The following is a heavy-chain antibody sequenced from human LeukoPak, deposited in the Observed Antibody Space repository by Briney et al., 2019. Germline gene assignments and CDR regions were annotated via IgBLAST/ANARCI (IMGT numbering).Heavy chain of an antibody. CDR3: ARTVTNNDY. Sequence: SETLSLTYTVSGGSINRYYWSWIRQTPGKGLEWIGFISYTGSTEYYPSLKSRVTISVDTSKNQFSLKLSSVTAADTAVYYCARTVTNNDYWGQGTLVTVSS. V-gene: IGHV4-59*12. D-gene: IGHD4-17*01. CDR2: ISYTGST. J-gene: IGHJ4*02. CDR1: GGSINRYY.